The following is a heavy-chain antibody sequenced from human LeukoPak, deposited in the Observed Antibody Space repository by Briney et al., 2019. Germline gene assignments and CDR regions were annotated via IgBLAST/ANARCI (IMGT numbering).Heavy chain of an antibody. CDR1: GYTFTSYG. Sequence: ASVKVSCKASGYTFTSYGISWVRQAPGQGLEWMGWISAYNGNTNYAQKLQGRVTMTTDTSTSTAYMELRSLRSNDTAVYYCRITMVRGVIQFDYWGQGTLVTVSS. J-gene: IGHJ4*02. CDR2: ISAYNGNT. V-gene: IGHV1-18*01. D-gene: IGHD3-10*01. CDR3: RITMVRGVIQFDY.